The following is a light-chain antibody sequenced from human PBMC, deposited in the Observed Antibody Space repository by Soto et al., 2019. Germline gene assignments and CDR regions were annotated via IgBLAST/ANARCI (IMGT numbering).Light chain of an antibody. J-gene: IGLJ2*01. V-gene: IGLV1-44*01. CDR3: VAWDDSLNGYVV. CDR2: SNN. Sequence: QSVLTQPPSASWTPGQRVTISCSGSSSNIGSNTVNWYQQLPGTAPKLVIYSNNQRPSGVPDRFSGSKSGTSASLAISGLQSEDEADYYCVAWDDSLNGYVVFGGGTKVTVL. CDR1: SSNIGSNT.